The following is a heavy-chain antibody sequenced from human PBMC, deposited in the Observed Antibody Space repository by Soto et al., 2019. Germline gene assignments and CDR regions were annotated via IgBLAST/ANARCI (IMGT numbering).Heavy chain of an antibody. CDR1: GFTLDDYA. D-gene: IGHD6-13*01. J-gene: IGHJ1*01. CDR2: ITWNSGYI. CDR3: AKALYGSSSSPIDF. V-gene: IGHV3-9*01. Sequence: SLRLSCAASGFTLDDYAMHWVRQAPGKGLEWVSYITWNSGYIGYADSVKGRFTISRDNANNSLYLQMNSLKTEDTAFYYCAKALYGSSSSPIDFWGQGPLVTVSS.